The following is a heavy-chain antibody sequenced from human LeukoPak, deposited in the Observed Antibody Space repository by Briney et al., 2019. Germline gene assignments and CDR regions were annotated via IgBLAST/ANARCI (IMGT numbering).Heavy chain of an antibody. CDR2: ISSSGSTI. V-gene: IGHV3-11*04. Sequence: GGSLRLSCAASGFTFSDYYMSWIRQAPGKGLEWVSYISSSGSTIYYADSVKGRFTISRDNARNSLYLQMNSLRAEDTAVYYCARDAYCSGGSCYSGDYWGQGTLVTVSS. CDR1: GFTFSDYY. J-gene: IGHJ4*02. D-gene: IGHD2-15*01. CDR3: ARDAYCSGGSCYSGDY.